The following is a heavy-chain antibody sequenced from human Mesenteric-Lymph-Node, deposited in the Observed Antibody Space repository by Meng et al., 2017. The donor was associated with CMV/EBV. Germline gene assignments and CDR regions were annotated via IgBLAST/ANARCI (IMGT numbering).Heavy chain of an antibody. V-gene: IGHV3-53*01. CDR2: IYSGGST. CDR1: GFTFSSYD. J-gene: IGHJ4*02. CDR3: ARVICSSTSCHTWYFDY. D-gene: IGHD2-2*02. Sequence: GESLKISCAACGFTFSSYDMHWVRQATGKGLGWVSVIYSGGSTYYADSVQGRFTISRDNSKNTLYLQMNSLRAEDTAVYYCARVICSSTSCHTWYFDYWGQGTLVTVSS.